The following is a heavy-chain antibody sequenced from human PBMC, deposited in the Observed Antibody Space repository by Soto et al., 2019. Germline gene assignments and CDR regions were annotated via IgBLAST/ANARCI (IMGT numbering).Heavy chain of an antibody. Sequence: EEQLLESGGGLIQPGGSLRLSCAASGFTFRNYAMSWVRQAPGKGLEWVSSISGSGGATFYADSVKDRFTISRDNSRNTLYLQMNSLRAEDTAIYYCAKYTEGFDAWGQGTLVTVSS. CDR1: GFTFRNYA. J-gene: IGHJ5*02. CDR3: AKYTEGFDA. CDR2: ISGSGGAT. V-gene: IGHV3-23*01.